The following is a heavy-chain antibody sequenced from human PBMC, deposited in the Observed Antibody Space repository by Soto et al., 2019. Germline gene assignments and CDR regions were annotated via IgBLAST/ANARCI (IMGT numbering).Heavy chain of an antibody. V-gene: IGHV4-34*01. J-gene: IGHJ6*02. CDR3: ARGLRITIYGVVPRGMDV. Sequence: SETLSLTCAVYCGSYSGYCWSWIRQPAGRGLEWMGEINHSGSTNYNPSLKSRVTISVDTPKNQCSLKLSSVTAADTAVYYCARGLRITIYGVVPRGMDVWGQGTTVTVSS. CDR2: INHSGST. CDR1: CGSYSGYC. D-gene: IGHD3-3*01.